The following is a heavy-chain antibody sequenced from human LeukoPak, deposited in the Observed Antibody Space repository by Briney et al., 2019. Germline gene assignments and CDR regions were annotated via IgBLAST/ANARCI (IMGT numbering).Heavy chain of an antibody. D-gene: IGHD1-26*01. CDR2: MSYDGSNK. Sequence: GGSLRLSCAASGFTFSSYAMHWVRQAPGKGLEWVAVMSYDGSNKYYADSVKGRFTNSRDNSKNTLYLQMNSLRAEDTAVYYCARGVGATTPQYFQHWGQGTLVTVSS. CDR3: ARGVGATTPQYFQH. V-gene: IGHV3-30-3*01. J-gene: IGHJ1*01. CDR1: GFTFSSYA.